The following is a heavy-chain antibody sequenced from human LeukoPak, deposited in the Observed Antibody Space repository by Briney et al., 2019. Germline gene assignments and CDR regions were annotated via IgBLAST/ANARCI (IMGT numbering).Heavy chain of an antibody. D-gene: IGHD4-17*01. J-gene: IGHJ4*02. CDR1: GGSFSGYY. CDR2: INHSGSA. V-gene: IGHV4-34*01. CDR3: ARGQGTVTTH. Sequence: SETLSLTCAVSGGSFSGYYWTWIRQPPGKGLEWIGEINHSGSANYNPSLKSRVTISLDTSKNQFPLKVSSVTAADTAVYYCARGQGTVTTHWGQGTLVTVSS.